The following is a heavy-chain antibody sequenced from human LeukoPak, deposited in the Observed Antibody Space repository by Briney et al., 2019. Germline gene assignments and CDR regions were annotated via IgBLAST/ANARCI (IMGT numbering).Heavy chain of an antibody. J-gene: IGHJ4*02. CDR3: IPYDSGSYRFDY. CDR2: IKSDGSST. D-gene: IGHD3-10*01. Sequence: GGSLRLSCAASGFNFSTYWMHWVRQAPGKGLVWVSRIKSDGSSTSYADSVKGRFTISRDNAKNTLSLQMNSLRAEDTAVYYCIPYDSGSYRFDYWGQGTLVTVSS. V-gene: IGHV3-74*01. CDR1: GFNFSTYW.